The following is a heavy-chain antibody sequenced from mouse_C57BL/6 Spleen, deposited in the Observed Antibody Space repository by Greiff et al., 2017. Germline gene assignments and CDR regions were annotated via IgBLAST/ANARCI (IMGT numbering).Heavy chain of an antibody. Sequence: VQLQQPGAELVRPGSSVKLSCKASGYTSTSYWMHWVKQRPIQGLEWIGNINPSDSETHYNQKFKDKATLTVDKSSSTAYMQLSSLTSEDSAVYYCASSYDYDGAWFAYWGQGTLVTVSA. D-gene: IGHD2-4*01. CDR1: GYTSTSYW. J-gene: IGHJ3*01. CDR3: ASSYDYDGAWFAY. CDR2: INPSDSET. V-gene: IGHV1-52*01.